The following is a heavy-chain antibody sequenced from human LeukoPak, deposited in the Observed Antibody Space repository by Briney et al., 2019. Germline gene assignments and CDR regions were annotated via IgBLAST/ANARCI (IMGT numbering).Heavy chain of an antibody. D-gene: IGHD3-10*01. CDR3: ASQSYGLFEY. Sequence: GGSLRLSCAASGFTFTSYWMSWVRQAPGKGLEWVANIKQDGSEKYYVDSVKGRFTISRDNAKNSLYLQMNSLRAEDTALYYCASQSYGLFEYWGQGTLVTVSS. V-gene: IGHV3-7*01. CDR1: GFTFTSYW. CDR2: IKQDGSEK. J-gene: IGHJ4*02.